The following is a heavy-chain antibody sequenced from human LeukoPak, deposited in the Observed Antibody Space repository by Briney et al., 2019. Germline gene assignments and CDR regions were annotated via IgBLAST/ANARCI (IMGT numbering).Heavy chain of an antibody. D-gene: IGHD3-3*01. J-gene: IGHJ5*02. CDR2: IVVGSGNT. V-gene: IGHV1-58*02. CDR1: GFTFTSSA. CDR3: AAADFWSGYYFVP. Sequence: SVKVSCKASGFTFTSSAMQWVRQARGQRLEWIGWIVVGSGNTNYAQKFQERVTITRDMSTSTAYMELSSLRSEDTAVYYCAAADFWSGYYFVPWGQGTLVTVSS.